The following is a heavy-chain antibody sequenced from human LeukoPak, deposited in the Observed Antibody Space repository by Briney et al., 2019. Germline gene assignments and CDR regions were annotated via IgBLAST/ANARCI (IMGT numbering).Heavy chain of an antibody. CDR2: MHSSGST. CDR3: ARGSSDGTGYYYPSFDY. CDR1: GGSMSVYY. Sequence: SETLSLTCTVSGGSMSVYYWNWVRQSAGKGLEWIGRMHSSGSTNYNPSLKSRVTMSIDTSEKQSSLKLRSVTAADTALYFCARGSSDGTGYYYPSFDYWGQGVLVTVSS. D-gene: IGHD3-22*01. J-gene: IGHJ4*02. V-gene: IGHV4-4*07.